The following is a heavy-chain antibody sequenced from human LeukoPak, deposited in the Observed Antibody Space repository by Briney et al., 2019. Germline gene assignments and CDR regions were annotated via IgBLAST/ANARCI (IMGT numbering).Heavy chain of an antibody. V-gene: IGHV3-48*01. CDR3: AREGHPRYSYAH. D-gene: IGHD5-18*01. J-gene: IGHJ4*02. Sequence: PAGSLRLSCAASGFSFSSYSMNWVRQAPGKGLEWVSYISSSSSTIYYADSVKGRLTISRDNAKKSPYLQMNSLRAEDTAVYYCAREGHPRYSYAHLGQGTLVTVSS. CDR1: GFSFSSYS. CDR2: ISSSSSTI.